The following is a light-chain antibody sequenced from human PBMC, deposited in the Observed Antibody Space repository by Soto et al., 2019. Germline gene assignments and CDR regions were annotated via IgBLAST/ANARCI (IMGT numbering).Light chain of an antibody. V-gene: IGKV3-15*01. J-gene: IGKJ4*01. CDR3: QQYNEWPHT. CDR2: GAS. Sequence: ETGMTQSPATLPVSPREGATLSCRASQSVSSNLAWYQQRPGQTPRLLVYGASIRATGMSARFSGSGSGTEFTLTISSLQSEDFALYYCQQYNEWPHTFGGGTKVEIK. CDR1: QSVSSN.